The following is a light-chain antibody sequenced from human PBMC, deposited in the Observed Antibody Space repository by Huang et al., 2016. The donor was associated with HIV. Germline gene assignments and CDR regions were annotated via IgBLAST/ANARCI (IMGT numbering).Light chain of an antibody. V-gene: IGKV3-11*01. J-gene: IGKJ4*01. CDR3: QQRSNWPPT. CDR1: QSVSSY. Sequence: EIVLTQSPATLSLSPGERATLSCRASQSVSSYLAWYQQKPGQAPRLLIYDASNRATGIPARFSGSGSGTDFTLTISSLEPEDFAVYSCQQRSNWPPTFGRGTKVEIK. CDR2: DAS.